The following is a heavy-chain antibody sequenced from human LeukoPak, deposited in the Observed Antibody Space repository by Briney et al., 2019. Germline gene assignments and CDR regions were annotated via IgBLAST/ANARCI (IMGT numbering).Heavy chain of an antibody. V-gene: IGHV5-51*01. J-gene: IGHJ6*03. CDR2: IYPGDSDT. CDR1: GYRFTSYW. Sequence: GESLKISCKGSGYRFTSYWIGWVRQMPGKGLEWMGIIYPGDSDTRYSPSFQGQVTISADKSISTAYLQWSSLKASDTAMYYYARLFTLTDYYYFYYMDVWGKGTTVTISS. D-gene: IGHD2-21*01. CDR3: ARLFTLTDYYYFYYMDV.